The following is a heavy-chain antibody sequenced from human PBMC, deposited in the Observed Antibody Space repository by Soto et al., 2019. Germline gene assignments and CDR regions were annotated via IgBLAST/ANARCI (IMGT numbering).Heavy chain of an antibody. J-gene: IGHJ5*02. CDR3: ARVIVPTTVTTSNWFDP. CDR2: ITPSGGST. D-gene: IGHD4-17*01. V-gene: IGHV1-46*01. CDR1: GYTFSSYY. Sequence: QVQLVQSGADVKKPGASVKVSCKTFGYTFSSYYMHWVRQAPGQGLEWMGVITPSGGSTTYAQRFQCRVTMTSDTSTSTVYMELSNLRTDDTAVYYCARVIVPTTVTTSNWFDPWGQGTLVTVSS.